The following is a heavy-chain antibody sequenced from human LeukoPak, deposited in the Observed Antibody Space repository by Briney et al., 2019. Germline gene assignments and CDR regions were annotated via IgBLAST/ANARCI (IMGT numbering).Heavy chain of an antibody. D-gene: IGHD3-10*01. CDR1: GFTFSSYS. Sequence: GGSLRLSCAASGFTFSSYSMNWVRQAPGKGQEWVSYISSSSSTIYYADSVKGRFTISRDNAKNSLYLQMNSLRSEDTAVYYCARETTYYYGSGSMDVWGKGTTVTVSS. V-gene: IGHV3-48*01. CDR3: ARETTYYYGSGSMDV. CDR2: ISSSSSTI. J-gene: IGHJ6*03.